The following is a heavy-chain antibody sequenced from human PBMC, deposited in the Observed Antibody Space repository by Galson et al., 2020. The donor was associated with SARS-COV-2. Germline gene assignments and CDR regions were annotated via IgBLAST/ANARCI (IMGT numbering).Heavy chain of an antibody. D-gene: IGHD5-12*01. V-gene: IGHV3-23*01. CDR2: ISDNGAIT. J-gene: IGHJ5*02. CDR1: GLSFSSYT. Sequence: GESLKISCAASGLSFSSYTMSWVRQAPGKGLEWVSVISDNGAITFYADSVKGRFTISRDNSKNTLYLQMNSLRAEDTAAYYCAPQYSGDWTWGQGTLVTVSS. CDR3: APQYSGDWT.